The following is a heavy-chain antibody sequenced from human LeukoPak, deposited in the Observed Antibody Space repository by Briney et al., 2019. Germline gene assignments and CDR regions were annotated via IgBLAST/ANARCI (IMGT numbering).Heavy chain of an antibody. CDR1: GGSISSYY. Sequence: PSETLSLTCIVSGGSISSYYWSWIRQPPGKGLEWIGYIYDSRSTNYNPSLKSRVTISVDTSKNQFSLKLSSVTAADTAVYYCARERGYNYGIFDYWGQGTLVTVSS. J-gene: IGHJ4*02. CDR2: IYDSRST. CDR3: ARERGYNYGIFDY. D-gene: IGHD5-18*01. V-gene: IGHV4-59*01.